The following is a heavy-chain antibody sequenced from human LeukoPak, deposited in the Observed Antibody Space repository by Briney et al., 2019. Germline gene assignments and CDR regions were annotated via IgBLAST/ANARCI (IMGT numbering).Heavy chain of an antibody. CDR2: ISSSSSYI. V-gene: IGHV3-21*01. Sequence: GGSLRLSCAASGFTFSSYSMNWVRQAPGKGLEWVSSISSSSSYIYYADSVKGRFTISRDNAKNTLYLQMDSLRAEDTAIYYCAITLYGSWSYSDSWGQGTLVTVSS. D-gene: IGHD3-10*01. CDR1: GFTFSSYS. CDR3: AITLYGSWSYSDS. J-gene: IGHJ4*02.